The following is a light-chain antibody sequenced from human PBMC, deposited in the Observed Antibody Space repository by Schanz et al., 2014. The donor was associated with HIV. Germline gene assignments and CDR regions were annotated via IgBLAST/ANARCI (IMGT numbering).Light chain of an antibody. V-gene: IGLV2-14*03. J-gene: IGLJ2*01. CDR3: SSYTTSSTLV. CDR2: DVT. Sequence: QSVLTQPASVSGSPGQSITISCTGTSSDVGVYNYVSWYQHHPGKAPKLLIYDVTYRPSGISNRFSGSKSGYTASLTISGLQAEDEADYYCSSYTTSSTLVFGGGTKLTVL. CDR1: SSDVGVYNY.